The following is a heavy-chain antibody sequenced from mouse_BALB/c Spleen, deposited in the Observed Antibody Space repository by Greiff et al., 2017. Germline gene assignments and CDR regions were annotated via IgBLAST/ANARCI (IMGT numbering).Heavy chain of an antibody. V-gene: IGHV1-80*01. D-gene: IGHD2-1*01. CDR1: GYAFSTSW. CDR3: ASYGNLDY. Sequence: QVQLQQSGAELVRPGSSVKISCKASGYAFSTSWMSWMKQRPGQGLEWIGQIYPGDGDTKYNGKFKGKATLTADNSSSTAYMQLGSLTSEDSAVYFCASYGNLDYWGQGTTLTVSS. CDR2: IYPGDGDT. J-gene: IGHJ2*01.